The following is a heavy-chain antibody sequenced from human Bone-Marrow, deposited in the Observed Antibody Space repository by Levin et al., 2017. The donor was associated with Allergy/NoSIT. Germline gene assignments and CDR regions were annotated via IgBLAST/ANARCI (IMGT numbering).Heavy chain of an antibody. Sequence: GESLKISCRASGYRFTSYWIAWVRQMPGKGLEWMGIIYPGDSDTRYNTSFQGQVTISADKSINPAYLQWSSLKASATAVYYCSRRSTLSADAFDLWGQGTMVAVSS. D-gene: IGHD3-16*02. CDR2: IYPGDSDT. CDR1: GYRFTSYW. J-gene: IGHJ3*01. CDR3: SRRSTLSADAFDL. V-gene: IGHV5-51*01.